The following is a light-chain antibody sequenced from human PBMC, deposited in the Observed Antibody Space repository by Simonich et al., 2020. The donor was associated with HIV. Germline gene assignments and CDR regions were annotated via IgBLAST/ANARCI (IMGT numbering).Light chain of an antibody. CDR2: GSS. CDR1: QSVSSD. V-gene: IGKV3-15*01. J-gene: IGKJ4*01. CDR3: QQRSNWPLT. Sequence: EIVMTQSPATVSVSPGERATLSCRASQSVSSDLAWDQQKPGQAPRLLIYGSSTRATDIPARISGSGSGTEFTLTISSMQSEDFAIYYCQQRSNWPLTFGGGTKVEIK.